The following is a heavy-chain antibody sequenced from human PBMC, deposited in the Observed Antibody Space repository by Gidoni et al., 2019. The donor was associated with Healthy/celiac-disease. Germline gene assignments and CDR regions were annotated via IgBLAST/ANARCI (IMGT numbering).Heavy chain of an antibody. Sequence: EVQLVESGGGLVQPGGSLRLSCAASGFTFSSYWMSWVRQAPGKGLEWVANIKQDGSEKYYVDSVKGRFTISRDNAKNSLYLQMNSLRAEDTAVYYCARDNIVVVPAAMTDYGMDVWGQGTTVTVSS. CDR3: ARDNIVVVPAAMTDYGMDV. D-gene: IGHD2-2*01. J-gene: IGHJ6*02. CDR2: IKQDGSEK. CDR1: GFTFSSYW. V-gene: IGHV3-7*05.